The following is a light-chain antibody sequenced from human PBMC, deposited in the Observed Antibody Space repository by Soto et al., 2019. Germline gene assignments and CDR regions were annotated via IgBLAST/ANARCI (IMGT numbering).Light chain of an antibody. Sequence: QSVLTQPPSVSGAPGQRVTISCTGSSSNIGAGYDVHWYQQLPGTAPKLLIYGHSNRPSGVPDRFSGSKSGTSASLAITGLQAEVEADYYCQSYDSSLSGYVVFGGGTKLTVL. J-gene: IGLJ2*01. CDR3: QSYDSSLSGYVV. V-gene: IGLV1-40*01. CDR2: GHS. CDR1: SSNIGAGYD.